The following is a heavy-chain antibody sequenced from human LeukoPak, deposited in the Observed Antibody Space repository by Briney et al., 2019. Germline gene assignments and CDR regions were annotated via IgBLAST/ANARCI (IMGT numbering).Heavy chain of an antibody. J-gene: IGHJ6*02. Sequence: ASVKVSCKASGYTFTSYGISWVRQSPGQGLEWMGWISAYNGNTNYAQKLQGRVTMTTDTSTSTAYMELRSLRSDDTAVYYCARDRPTGTTLYYYYGMDVWGQGTTVTVSS. CDR3: ARDRPTGTTLYYYYGMDV. D-gene: IGHD1-1*01. CDR2: ISAYNGNT. V-gene: IGHV1-18*01. CDR1: GYTFTSYG.